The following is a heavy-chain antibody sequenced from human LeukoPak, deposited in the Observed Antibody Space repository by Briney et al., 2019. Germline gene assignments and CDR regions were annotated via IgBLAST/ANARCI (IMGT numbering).Heavy chain of an antibody. J-gene: IGHJ4*02. CDR1: GGSISSYY. V-gene: IGHV4-59*08. CDR2: IYHNGNT. Sequence: SETLSLTCTVSGGSISSYYWSWIRQPPGKGLEWIGYIYHNGNTYYNPSLKSRITILVDTSTNQFSLKLSSVTAADTAIYYCARRDYDPKFDYWGQGTLVSVSS. CDR3: ARRDYDPKFDY. D-gene: IGHD4/OR15-4a*01.